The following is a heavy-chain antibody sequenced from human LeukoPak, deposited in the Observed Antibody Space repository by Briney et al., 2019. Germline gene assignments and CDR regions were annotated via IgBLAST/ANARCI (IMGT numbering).Heavy chain of an antibody. Sequence: GGSLRLSCAASGFNFGTSGMHWVRQAPGKGLEWVAFIQYDGSQKYYADSVKGRFTISRDNPRNTVSLQMNSLRTEDTAIYFCAREGSTLVIHAFDIWGQGTMATVSS. D-gene: IGHD2-21*01. V-gene: IGHV3-30*02. CDR1: GFNFGTSG. CDR3: AREGSTLVIHAFDI. CDR2: IQYDGSQK. J-gene: IGHJ3*02.